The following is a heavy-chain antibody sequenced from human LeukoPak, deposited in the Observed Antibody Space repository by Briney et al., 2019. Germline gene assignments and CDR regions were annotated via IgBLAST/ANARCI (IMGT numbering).Heavy chain of an antibody. CDR1: GYTFTSYG. CDR2: ISAYNGNT. Sequence: GASVKVSRKASGYTFTSYGISWVRQAPGQGLEWMGWISAYNGNTNYAQKLQGRVTMTTDTSTSTAYMELRSLRSDDTAVYYCARDYYYGSGTKASFDYWGQGTLVTVSS. J-gene: IGHJ4*02. V-gene: IGHV1-18*01. D-gene: IGHD3-10*01. CDR3: ARDYYYGSGTKASFDY.